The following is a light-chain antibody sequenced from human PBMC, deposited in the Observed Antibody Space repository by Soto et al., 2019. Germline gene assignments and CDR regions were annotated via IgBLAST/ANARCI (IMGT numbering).Light chain of an antibody. J-gene: IGKJ1*01. CDR1: QGIRND. CDR2: AAS. CDR3: LQYNTYPGT. Sequence: DLLMTQSPSSLSASVGYRVTITSRAMQGIRNDQGWDQQQPGKAPKRLIYAASSLLSGVPSRFSGSESGAEFTLKISLVQPEDFATYYCLQYNTYPGTFGKGTKVELK. V-gene: IGKV1-17*01.